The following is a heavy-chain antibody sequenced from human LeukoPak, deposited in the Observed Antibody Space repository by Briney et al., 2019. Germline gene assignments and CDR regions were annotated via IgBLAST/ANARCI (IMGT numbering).Heavy chain of an antibody. CDR1: GGSISSYY. V-gene: IGHV4-59*01. CDR2: IYYSGSN. CDR3: ARDAGYYDSSGYYTRPEYFQH. Sequence: SETLSLTCTVSGGSISSYYWSWIRQPPGKGLEWIGYIYYSGSNNYNPSLKSRVTISVDTSKNQFSLKLSSVTAADTAVYYCARDAGYYDSSGYYTRPEYFQHWGQGTLVTVSS. J-gene: IGHJ1*01. D-gene: IGHD3-22*01.